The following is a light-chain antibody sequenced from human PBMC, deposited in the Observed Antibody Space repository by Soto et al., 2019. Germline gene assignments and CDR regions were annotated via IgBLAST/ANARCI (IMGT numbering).Light chain of an antibody. J-gene: IGKJ3*01. V-gene: IGKV3D-15*01. CDR2: GAS. CDR1: QSVSNN. CDR3: QHYNNWPFN. Sequence: EIVLTQSPGTLSLSPGERATLSCRASQSVSNNYLAWYQQKPGQAPRLLIYGASNRATGIPARFSGSGSGTEFTLTISGLQSEDSAVYYCQHYNNWPFNFGPGTKVDIK.